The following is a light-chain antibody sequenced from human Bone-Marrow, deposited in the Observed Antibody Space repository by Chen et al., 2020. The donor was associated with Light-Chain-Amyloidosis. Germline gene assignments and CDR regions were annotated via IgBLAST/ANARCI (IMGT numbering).Light chain of an antibody. J-gene: IGLJ2*01. CDR2: RDT. V-gene: IGLV3-25*03. Sequence: SYELTQPPSVSVSPAQTARITCSGDDLPTKYAYWYQKKPGQAPVLVIHRDTDRPSGISERFSASSSGTTATLTISGVQAEDEADYHCQSADSSGTYEVIFGGGTKLTVL. CDR3: QSADSSGTYEVI. CDR1: DLPTKY.